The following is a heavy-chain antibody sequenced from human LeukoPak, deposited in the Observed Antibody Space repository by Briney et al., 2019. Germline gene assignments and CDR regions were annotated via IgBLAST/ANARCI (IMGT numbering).Heavy chain of an antibody. J-gene: IGHJ3*02. D-gene: IGHD3-22*01. V-gene: IGHV4-59*01. CDR2: IYYSGST. CDR1: GGSISSYY. CDR3: ARGLYYDSGAFDI. Sequence: KASETLSLTCTVSGGSISSYYWGWIRQPPGKGLEWIGYIYYSGSTNYNPSLKSRVTISVDTSKNQFTLKLSSVTAADTAVYYCARGLYYDSGAFDIWGQGTMVTVSS.